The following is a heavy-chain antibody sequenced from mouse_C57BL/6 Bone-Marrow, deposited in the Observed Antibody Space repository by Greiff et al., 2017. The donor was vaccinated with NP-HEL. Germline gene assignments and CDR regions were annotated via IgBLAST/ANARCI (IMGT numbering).Heavy chain of an antibody. J-gene: IGHJ4*01. Sequence: DVQLQESVAELVRPGASVKLSCTASGFNIKNTYMHWVKQRPEQGLEWIGRIDPANGNTKYAPKFQGKATITADTSSNTAYLQLSSLTSEDTAIYYCASRLLRLYYAMDYWGQGTSVTVSS. CDR3: ASRLLRLYYAMDY. D-gene: IGHD2-3*01. CDR2: IDPANGNT. CDR1: GFNIKNTY. V-gene: IGHV14-3*01.